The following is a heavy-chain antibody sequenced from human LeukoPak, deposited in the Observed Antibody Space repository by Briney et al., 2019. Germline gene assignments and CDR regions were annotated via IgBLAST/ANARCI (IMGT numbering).Heavy chain of an antibody. CDR2: XSTYNGDT. D-gene: IGHD6-19*01. J-gene: IGHJ5*01. CDR1: GXTXKNYG. V-gene: IGHV1-18*03. Sequence: GXTXKNYGISWVRQAPGQGLEWMGWXSTYNGDTKHAQKVQGRLTLTADASTSTAYMELRGLRSDDMAVYYCARDPSNTSGWYIWFDFWGQGTLVTVSS. CDR3: ARDPSNTSGWYIWFDF.